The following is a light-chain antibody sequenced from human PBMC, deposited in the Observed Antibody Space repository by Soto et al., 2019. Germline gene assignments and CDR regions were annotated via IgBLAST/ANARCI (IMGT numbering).Light chain of an antibody. CDR2: GAS. V-gene: IGKV3-20*01. CDR3: QQYGSSPSWT. Sequence: EIVLTQSPGTLSLSPGERATLSCGAIQSVSSSYLAWYQQKPGQAPRLLIYGASSRATGIPDRFSGSGSGTDFTLTISRLEPEDFAVYYCQQYGSSPSWTFGQGTKVDI. J-gene: IGKJ1*01. CDR1: QSVSSSY.